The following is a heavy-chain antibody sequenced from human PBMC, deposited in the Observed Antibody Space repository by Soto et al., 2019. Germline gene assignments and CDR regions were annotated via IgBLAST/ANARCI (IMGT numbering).Heavy chain of an antibody. CDR2: IRSKANSYAT. J-gene: IGHJ5*02. D-gene: IGHD3-22*01. CDR3: TRNSYYDSRDSFDP. CDR1: GFTFSSYG. Sequence: PGGSLRLSCAASGFTFSSYGMHWVRQAPGKGLEWVGRIRSKANSYATAYAASVKGRFTISRDDSKNTAYLQMNSLKTEDTAVYYCTRNSYYDSRDSFDPWGQGTLVTVSS. V-gene: IGHV3-73*01.